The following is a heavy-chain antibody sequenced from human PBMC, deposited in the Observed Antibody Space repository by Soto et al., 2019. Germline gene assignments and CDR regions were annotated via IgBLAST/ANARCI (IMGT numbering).Heavy chain of an antibody. CDR1: GGSISSGGYY. Sequence: SDTLSLTCTVSGGSISSGGYYWSWIRQHPGKGLEWIGYIYYSGSTYYNPSLKSRVTISVDTSKNQFSLKLSSVTAADTAVYYCARGGCSSTSCYEDYYYYGMDVWGQGTTVTVSS. V-gene: IGHV4-31*03. D-gene: IGHD2-2*01. J-gene: IGHJ6*02. CDR2: IYYSGST. CDR3: ARGGCSSTSCYEDYYYYGMDV.